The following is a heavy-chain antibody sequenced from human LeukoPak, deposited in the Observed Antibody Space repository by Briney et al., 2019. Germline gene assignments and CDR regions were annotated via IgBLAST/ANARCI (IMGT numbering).Heavy chain of an antibody. CDR3: ARGSLGTNYSDSSGYGD. D-gene: IGHD3-22*01. J-gene: IGHJ4*02. CDR2: ISAYNGNT. Sequence: EASVKVSCKASGYTFTSYGISWVRQAPGQGLEWMGWISAYNGNTNYAQKLQGRVTMTTDTSTSTAYMELRSLRSDDTAVYYCARGSLGTNYSDSSGYGDWGQGTLFSVSS. CDR1: GYTFTSYG. V-gene: IGHV1-18*01.